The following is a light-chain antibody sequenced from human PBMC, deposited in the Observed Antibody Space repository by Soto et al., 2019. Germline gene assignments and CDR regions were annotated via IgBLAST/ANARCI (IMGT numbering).Light chain of an antibody. CDR3: ETCDSNPHVV. CDR2: LEGSGSY. J-gene: IGLJ2*01. Sequence: QSVLTQSSSASASLGSSVKLTCTLSSGHSSYIIAWHQQQPGKAPRYLMKLEGSGSYNKGSGVPDRFSGSSSGADRYLTITNLQSEDEADYYCETCDSNPHVVVGGGTKGTVL. CDR1: SGHSSYI. V-gene: IGLV4-60*03.